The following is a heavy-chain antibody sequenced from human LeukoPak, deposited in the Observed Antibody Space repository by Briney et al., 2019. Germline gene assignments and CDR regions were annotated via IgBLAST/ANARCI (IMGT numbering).Heavy chain of an antibody. CDR3: AKETRGSYSDY. J-gene: IGHJ4*02. Sequence: PGGSLRLSCAASGFTFSSSGMRWVRQAPGKGLEWVAFISYDGSNRYYADSVKGRFTISRDNSKNTLYLQMNSLRAEDTAVYYCAKETRGSYSDYWGQGTPVTVSS. CDR1: GFTFSSSG. D-gene: IGHD5-12*01. V-gene: IGHV3-30*02. CDR2: ISYDGSNR.